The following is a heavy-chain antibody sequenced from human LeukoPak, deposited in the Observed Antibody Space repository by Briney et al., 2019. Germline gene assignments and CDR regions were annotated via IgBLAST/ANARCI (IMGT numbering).Heavy chain of an antibody. J-gene: IGHJ6*02. CDR3: ARDASLYSSSYYYYYGMDV. CDR2: IRSKADSYAT. Sequence: GGSLRLSCAASGVTFSGSAMHWVRQASGRGLEWVGRIRSKADSYATAYTASVRGRFTISRDDSKNTAYLQMNSLRAEDTAVYYCARDASLYSSSYYYYYGMDVWGQGTTVTVSS. D-gene: IGHD6-13*01. V-gene: IGHV3-73*01. CDR1: GVTFSGSA.